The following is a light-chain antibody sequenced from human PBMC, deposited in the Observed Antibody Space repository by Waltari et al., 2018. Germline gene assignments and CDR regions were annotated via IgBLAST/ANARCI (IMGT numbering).Light chain of an antibody. Sequence: QSALTQPASVSGSPGQSITISCTGSSRDVGGSNFVPWYQQHPGKVPKLMIYDVSNRPSGVSNRFSGSKSGNTASLTISGVQAEDEADYYCSSRTSGSTRVVFGGGTKLTVL. J-gene: IGLJ2*01. CDR2: DVS. V-gene: IGLV2-14*03. CDR1: SRDVGGSNF. CDR3: SSRTSGSTRVV.